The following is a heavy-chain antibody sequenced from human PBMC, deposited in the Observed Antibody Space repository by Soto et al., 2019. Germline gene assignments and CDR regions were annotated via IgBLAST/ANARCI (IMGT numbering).Heavy chain of an antibody. V-gene: IGHV1-46*01. D-gene: IGHD3-22*01. CDR2: INPSGGST. CDR3: ARDGTYYYDSSGSLRGYYYGMDV. CDR1: GYTFTSYY. Sequence: ASVKVSCKASGYTFTSYYMHWVRQAPGQGLEWMGIINPSGGSTSYAQKFQGRVTMTRDTSTSTVYMELSSLRSEDTAVYYCARDGTYYYDSSGSLRGYYYGMDVWGQGTTVTVSS. J-gene: IGHJ6*02.